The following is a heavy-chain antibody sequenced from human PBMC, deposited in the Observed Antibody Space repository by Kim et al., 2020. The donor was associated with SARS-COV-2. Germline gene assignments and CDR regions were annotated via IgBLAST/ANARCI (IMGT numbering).Heavy chain of an antibody. V-gene: IGHV6-1*01. Sequence: DSAGSVKRRITVNADTSKNQFSLQLNSVSPEDTAVYYCARDTPGQKAYDIWGQGTMVTVSS. J-gene: IGHJ3*02. CDR3: ARDTPGQKAYDI.